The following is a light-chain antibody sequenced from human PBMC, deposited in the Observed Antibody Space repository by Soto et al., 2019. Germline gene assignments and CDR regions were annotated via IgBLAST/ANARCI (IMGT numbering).Light chain of an antibody. CDR3: QQYYSASFT. CDR2: WAS. V-gene: IGKV4-1*01. J-gene: IGKJ4*01. CDR1: HKVLYSSNNKNY. Sequence: VMTQSPHSLAVALVERATINCKSSHKVLYSSNNKNYLAWYQQKTGQHPQLLLYWASTRESGVPARVSGSGCATAFTLDISSLQDADVAVYYCQQYYSASFTFGRGTKVDIK.